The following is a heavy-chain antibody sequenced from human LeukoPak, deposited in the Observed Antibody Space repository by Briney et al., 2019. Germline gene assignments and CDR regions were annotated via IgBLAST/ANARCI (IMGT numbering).Heavy chain of an antibody. Sequence: GGSLRLSCAASGFTFSNAWMSWVRQAPGKGLEWVSTISGSGDRTYYADSVKGRFTISRDNSKNTLLLHMNSLRAEDTAVYSCAKGYYGSGSYGWFDYWGQGTLVTVSS. D-gene: IGHD3-10*01. J-gene: IGHJ4*02. CDR1: GFTFSNAW. CDR3: AKGYYGSGSYGWFDY. V-gene: IGHV3-23*01. CDR2: ISGSGDRT.